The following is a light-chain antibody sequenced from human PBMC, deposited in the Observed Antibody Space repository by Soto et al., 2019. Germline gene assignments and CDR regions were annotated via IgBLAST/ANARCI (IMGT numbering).Light chain of an antibody. CDR2: GAS. J-gene: IGKJ4*01. V-gene: IGKV3-20*01. Sequence: EIVLTQSPGTLSLSPGERATLSCRASQSVSSSYLAWYQQKPGQAPRHLIYGASIRATGIPDRFSGSGSGKDFTLTISRLEPEDFAVYYCQQYGSSLLTFGGGTKVEIK. CDR1: QSVSSSY. CDR3: QQYGSSLLT.